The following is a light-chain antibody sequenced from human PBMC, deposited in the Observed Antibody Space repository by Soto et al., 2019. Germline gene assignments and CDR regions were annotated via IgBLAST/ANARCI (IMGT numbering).Light chain of an antibody. CDR1: QGINNY. CDR2: DAS. CDR3: QQYDNLPIT. J-gene: IGKJ5*01. V-gene: IGKV1-33*01. Sequence: DIQMTQSPASLSASVGDRVTITCRASQGINNYLAWYQQKPGKAPKLLIYDASSLESGVPSRFSGSGSGTDFTFTISSLQPEDIATYYCQQYDNLPITFGQGTRPEIK.